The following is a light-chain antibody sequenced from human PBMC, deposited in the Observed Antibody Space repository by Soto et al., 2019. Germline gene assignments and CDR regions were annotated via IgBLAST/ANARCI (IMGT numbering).Light chain of an antibody. CDR3: RQYKHWPWT. J-gene: IGKJ1*01. CDR2: DAS. Sequence: ECEVTLSPGPLSLSTGERATLSCRASQTVRNNYLAWYQQQPGQAPRLLFYDASSRATGTPDRVSRGGSDTVFSLPIHSLASEVSAIFFCRQYKHWPWTVCRGNKVDIK. V-gene: IGKV3D-20*02. CDR1: QTVRNNY.